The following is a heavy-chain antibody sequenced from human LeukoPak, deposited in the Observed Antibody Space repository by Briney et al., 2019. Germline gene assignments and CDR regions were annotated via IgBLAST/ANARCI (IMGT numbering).Heavy chain of an antibody. CDR3: ARGGAARLHFQN. D-gene: IGHD6-6*01. CDR1: GDSISTYY. CDR2: IYHSGST. V-gene: IGHV4-59*01. Sequence: SETLSLTCTVSGDSISTYYWNWIRQPPGKGLEWIGYIYHSGSTNYNPSLQSRVTISVDTSKNQFSLNLNSVTAADTAVYYCARGGAARLHFQNWGQGTLVTVSS. J-gene: IGHJ1*01.